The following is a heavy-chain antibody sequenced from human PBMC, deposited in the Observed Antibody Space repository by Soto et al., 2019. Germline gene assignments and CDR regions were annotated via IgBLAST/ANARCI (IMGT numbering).Heavy chain of an antibody. J-gene: IGHJ3*02. CDR1: VVTVSSYS. CDR3: ARWGAAGDAFDI. D-gene: IGHD1-26*01. CDR2: ISSSSSYI. Sequence: GSLRLSCAASVVTVSSYSMNWVRQGPGKGLAWVSSISSSSSYIYYADSVKGRFTISRDNAKNSLYLQMNSLRAEDTAVYYCARWGAAGDAFDIWGQGTMVTVS. V-gene: IGHV3-21*01.